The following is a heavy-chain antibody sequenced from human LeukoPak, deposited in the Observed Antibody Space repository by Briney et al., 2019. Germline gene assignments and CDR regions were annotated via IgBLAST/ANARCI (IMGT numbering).Heavy chain of an antibody. D-gene: IGHD6-13*01. J-gene: IGHJ6*03. CDR1: GYSISSGYY. CDR2: IYHSGST. CDR3: ARQGSPTYYYYYMDV. Sequence: SETLSLTCTVSGYSISSGYYWGWIRQPPGKGLEWIGSIYHSGSTYYNPSLKSRVTISVDTSKNQFSLKLSSVTAADTAVYYCARQGSPTYYYYYMDVWGKGTTVTVSS. V-gene: IGHV4-38-2*02.